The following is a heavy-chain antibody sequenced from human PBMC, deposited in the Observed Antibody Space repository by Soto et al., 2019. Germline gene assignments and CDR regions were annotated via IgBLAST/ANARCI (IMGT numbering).Heavy chain of an antibody. D-gene: IGHD6-6*01. CDR2: IYYSGGT. V-gene: IGHV4-59*01. CDR1: GGSISSYY. J-gene: IGHJ6*02. Sequence: QVQLQESGPGLVKPSETLSLTCTVSGGSISSYYWSWIRQPPGKGLEWIGYIYYSGGTNYNPSLKSRVTISVDTSKNQFSLKLSSVTAADTAVYYCARVPQLDHYYYYGMDVWGQGTTVTVSS. CDR3: ARVPQLDHYYYYGMDV.